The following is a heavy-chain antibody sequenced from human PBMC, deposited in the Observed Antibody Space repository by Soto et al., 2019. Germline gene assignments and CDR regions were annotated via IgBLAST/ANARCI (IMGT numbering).Heavy chain of an antibody. CDR2: IYYSGST. CDR1: GGSISSGDYY. J-gene: IGHJ4*02. D-gene: IGHD6-25*01. CDR3: ARQYTAAAGIYFLY. V-gene: IGHV4-30-4*01. Sequence: SETLSLTCTVSGGSISSGDYYWSWIRQPPGKGLEWIRYIYYSGSTYYNPSLKSRVTISVDTSKNQFSLKLSSVTAADTAVYYCARQYTAAAGIYFLYWGQGTLVTVS.